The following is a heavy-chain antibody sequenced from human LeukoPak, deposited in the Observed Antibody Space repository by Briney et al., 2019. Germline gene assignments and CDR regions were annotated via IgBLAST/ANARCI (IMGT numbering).Heavy chain of an antibody. V-gene: IGHV3-66*01. CDR3: ARSHCSGGSCYSGYYYMDV. CDR2: IYSGGST. D-gene: IGHD2-15*01. CDR1: EFSVGSNY. J-gene: IGHJ6*03. Sequence: GGSLRLPCAASEFSVGSNYMTWVRQAPGKGLEWVSLIYSGGSTYYADSVKGRFTISRDNAKNSLYLQMNSLRAEDTAVYYCARSHCSGGSCYSGYYYMDVWGKGTTVTISS.